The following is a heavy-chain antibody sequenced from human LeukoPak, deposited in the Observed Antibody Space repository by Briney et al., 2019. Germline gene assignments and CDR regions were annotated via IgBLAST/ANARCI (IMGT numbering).Heavy chain of an antibody. J-gene: IGHJ5*02. CDR1: GGSFSGYY. V-gene: IGHV4-34*01. CDR2: INHSGST. Sequence: SETLSLTCAVYGGSFSGYYWSWIRQPPGKGLEWIGEINHSGSTNYNPSLKSRVTISVDTSKNQFSLKLSSVTAADTAVYYCARGSGIRYYYGSGSQNWFDPWGQGTLVTVSS. D-gene: IGHD3-10*01. CDR3: ARGSGIRYYYGSGSQNWFDP.